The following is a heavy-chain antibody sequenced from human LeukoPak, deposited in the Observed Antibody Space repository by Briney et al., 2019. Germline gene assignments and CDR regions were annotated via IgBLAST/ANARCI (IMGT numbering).Heavy chain of an antibody. Sequence: ASVKVSCKASGYTFTSYGIGWVRQAPGQGLEWMGWISAYNGNTNYAQKLQGRVTMTTDTSTSTAYMELRSLRSDDTAVYYCARDFAVSSGYGFDIWGQGTMVTVSS. J-gene: IGHJ3*02. CDR3: ARDFAVSSGYGFDI. CDR2: ISAYNGNT. D-gene: IGHD6-13*01. CDR1: GYTFTSYG. V-gene: IGHV1-18*01.